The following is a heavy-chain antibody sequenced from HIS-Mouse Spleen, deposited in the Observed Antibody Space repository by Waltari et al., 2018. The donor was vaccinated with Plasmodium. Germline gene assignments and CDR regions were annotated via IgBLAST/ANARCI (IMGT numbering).Heavy chain of an antibody. J-gene: IGHJ3*02. CDR2: IYYRGST. CDR3: ARHIVVVPAAHAFDI. V-gene: IGHV4-59*08. D-gene: IGHD2-2*01. Sequence: QVQLQESGPGLVKPSETLSLTCTVPGGSISSYYWSWIRPPPGKGLEWIGYIYYRGSTNYNPSLKSRVTISVDTSKNQFSLKLSSVTAADTAVYYCARHIVVVPAAHAFDIWGQGTMVTVSS. CDR1: GGSISSYY.